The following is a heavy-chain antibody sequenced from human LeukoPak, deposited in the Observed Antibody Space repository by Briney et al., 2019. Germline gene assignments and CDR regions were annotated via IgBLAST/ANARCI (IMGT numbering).Heavy chain of an antibody. D-gene: IGHD5-18*01. J-gene: IGHJ3*02. CDR3: ARQDTAMKGDAFDI. V-gene: IGHV1-2*02. CDR1: GYTFTGYY. CDR2: INPNSGGT. Sequence: ASVKVSCKASGYTFTGYYMHWVRQAPGQGLEWMGWINPNSGGTNYAQKFQGRVTMTRDTSISTAYMELSRLRSDDTAVYYCARQDTAMKGDAFDIWGQGTMVTVSS.